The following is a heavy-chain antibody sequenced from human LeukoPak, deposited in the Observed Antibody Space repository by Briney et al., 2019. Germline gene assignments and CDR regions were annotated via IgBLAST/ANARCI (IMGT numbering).Heavy chain of an antibody. CDR1: GYTFTIYG. D-gene: IGHD6-13*01. CDR3: ARDSSSSSWRGRTFDY. Sequence: GASVKVSCKASGYTFTIYGFSWVRQAPGQGLEWMGGIIPIFGTANYAQKFQGRVTITADESTSTAYMELSSLRSEDTAVYYCARDSSSSSWRGRTFDYWGQGTLVTVSS. J-gene: IGHJ4*02. V-gene: IGHV1-69*13. CDR2: IIPIFGTA.